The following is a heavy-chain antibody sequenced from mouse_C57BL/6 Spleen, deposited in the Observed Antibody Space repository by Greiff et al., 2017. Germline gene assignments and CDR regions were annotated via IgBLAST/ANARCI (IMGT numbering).Heavy chain of an antibody. CDR1: GYTFTSYW. Sequence: QVQLQQPGAELVKPGASVKLSCKASGYTFTSYWMHWVKQRPGQGLEWIGMIHPNSGSTNYNEKFKSKATLTVDKSSSTAYMQLSSLTSEDSAVYYCARHMVTTYFDGWGTGTTVTVSS. D-gene: IGHD2-2*01. V-gene: IGHV1-64*01. J-gene: IGHJ1*03. CDR3: ARHMVTTYFDG. CDR2: IHPNSGST.